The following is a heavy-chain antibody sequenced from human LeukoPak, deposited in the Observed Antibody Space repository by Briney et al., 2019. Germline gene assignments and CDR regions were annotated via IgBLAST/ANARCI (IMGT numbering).Heavy chain of an antibody. J-gene: IGHJ4*02. CDR3: ARGGSITAAPDY. D-gene: IGHD6-25*01. Sequence: GGSLRLSCAASGFTFSSYWMHWVRQAPGKGLVWVSRINSDGSNTSYADSVKGRFTISRDNAKNTLYLQMNSLRAEDTAVYFCARGGSITAAPDYWGQGTLVTVSS. CDR2: INSDGSNT. CDR1: GFTFSSYW. V-gene: IGHV3-74*01.